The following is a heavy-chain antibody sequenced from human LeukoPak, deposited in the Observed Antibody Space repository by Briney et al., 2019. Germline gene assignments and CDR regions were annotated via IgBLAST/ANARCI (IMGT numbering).Heavy chain of an antibody. V-gene: IGHV6-1*01. D-gene: IGHD6-19*01. Sequence: SQTLSLTCAISGDSVSSNSAAWNWIRQSPSSGLEWLGRTYYRSKWFNDYAVSVKSRITISPDTSKNQFSLQLKSVTPEDTAVYYCARDRGGSGWYGTNYDYWGQGTLVTVSS. CDR1: GDSVSSNSAA. J-gene: IGHJ4*02. CDR2: TYYRSKWFN. CDR3: ARDRGGSGWYGTNYDY.